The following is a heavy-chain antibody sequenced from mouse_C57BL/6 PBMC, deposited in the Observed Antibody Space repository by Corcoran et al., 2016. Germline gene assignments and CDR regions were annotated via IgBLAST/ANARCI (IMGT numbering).Heavy chain of an antibody. D-gene: IGHD1-1*01. CDR1: GYTFTTCG. V-gene: IGHV9-3*01. CDR3: AGSGYYYGSDWYVDV. CDR2: INTYSGVP. Sequence: QIQLVQSGPELKKPGETVKISCKASGYTFTTCGMSWVKQAPGKGLKWMGWINTYSGVPTYADDFKGRFAFSLETSASTAYLQINNRKNEDTATYFCAGSGYYYGSDWYVDVWGTGTTVTVSS. J-gene: IGHJ1*03.